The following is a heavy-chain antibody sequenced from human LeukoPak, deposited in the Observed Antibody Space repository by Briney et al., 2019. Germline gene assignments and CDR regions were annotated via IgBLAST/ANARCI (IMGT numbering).Heavy chain of an antibody. CDR2: IDPNGGRI. CDR1: GYTFTNHY. J-gene: IGHJ4*02. Sequence: ASVTVSCKASGYTFTNHYMHWVRQAPGQGLEWMGMIDPNGGRIIYAQKFQGRVSMTRDTSTSTVYMELTSLRSEDTAVYSCATDPNGGVEGRFDYWGQGTLVTVSS. CDR3: ATDPNGGVEGRFDY. D-gene: IGHD7-27*01. V-gene: IGHV1-46*01.